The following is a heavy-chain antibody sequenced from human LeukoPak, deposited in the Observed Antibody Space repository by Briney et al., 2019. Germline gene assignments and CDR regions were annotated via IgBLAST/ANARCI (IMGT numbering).Heavy chain of an antibody. V-gene: IGHV1-8*01. J-gene: IGHJ4*02. D-gene: IGHD3-10*01. Sequence: EASVKVSCKASNYTFISYSITWVRQAPGQGLEWMGWMNPNSGNTGYAQKFQGRVTITRNTSISTAYMELSSLRSEDTAVYYCARAHYYGSGSYYPVGLNPHDYWGQGTLVTVSS. CDR2: MNPNSGNT. CDR3: ARAHYYGSGSYYPVGLNPHDY. CDR1: NYTFISYS.